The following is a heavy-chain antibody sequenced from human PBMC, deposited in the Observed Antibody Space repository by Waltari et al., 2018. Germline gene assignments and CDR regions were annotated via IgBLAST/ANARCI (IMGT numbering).Heavy chain of an antibody. CDR1: GFTFSGST. CDR2: MRGKANSYAT. J-gene: IGHJ3*02. V-gene: IGHV3-73*02. Sequence: EVQLVESGGGLVQPGGSLKLSCAASGFTFSGSTLHWVRQASGKGMEWVGRMRGKANSYATTYTASVEGRFTSSRDDSKNTAYLQMNSLKTEDTAVYYCTRPGYSGYDNAFDIWGQGTMVTVSS. D-gene: IGHD5-12*01. CDR3: TRPGYSGYDNAFDI.